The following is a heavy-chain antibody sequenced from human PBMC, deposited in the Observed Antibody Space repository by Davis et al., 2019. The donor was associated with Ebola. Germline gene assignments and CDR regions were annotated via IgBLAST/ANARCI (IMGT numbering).Heavy chain of an antibody. CDR3: ARGHDYSNYNTKLWFDP. CDR2: MNPNSGNT. V-gene: IGHV1-8*01. J-gene: IGHJ5*02. CDR1: GYTFTSYD. D-gene: IGHD4-11*01. Sequence: AASVKVSCKASGYTFTSYDINWVRQATGQGLEWMGWMNPNSGNTGYAQKFQGRVTVTRNTSISTAYMELSSLRSEDTAVYYCARGHDYSNYNTKLWFDPWGQGTLVTVSS.